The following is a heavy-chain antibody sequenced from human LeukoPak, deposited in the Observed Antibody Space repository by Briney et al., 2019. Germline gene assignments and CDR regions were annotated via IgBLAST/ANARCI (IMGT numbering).Heavy chain of an antibody. CDR2: IYYSGST. V-gene: IGHV4-59*08. CDR1: GGSISSYY. D-gene: IGHD3-22*01. CDR3: ARHMDYYDSSGFYFDI. J-gene: IGHJ3*02. Sequence: PSETLSLTCTVSGGSISSYYWSWIRQPPGKGLEWIGYIYYSGSTNHNPSLKSRVTISVDTSKNQFSLKLSSVTAADTAVYYCARHMDYYDSSGFYFDIWGQGTMVTVSS.